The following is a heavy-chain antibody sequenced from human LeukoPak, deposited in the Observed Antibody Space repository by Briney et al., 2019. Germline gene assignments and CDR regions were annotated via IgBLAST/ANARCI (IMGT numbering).Heavy chain of an antibody. D-gene: IGHD3-9*01. Sequence: GESLKISCKGSGYSFTSYWIGWVRQMPGKGLEWMGIIYTGDSDTSSSPSFHGQVTISADTSINTAYLQWSSLNASDSAIFYCARRPLDILTGHPFDYWGQGTLVTVSS. V-gene: IGHV5-51*01. J-gene: IGHJ4*02. CDR2: IYTGDSDT. CDR1: GYSFTSYW. CDR3: ARRPLDILTGHPFDY.